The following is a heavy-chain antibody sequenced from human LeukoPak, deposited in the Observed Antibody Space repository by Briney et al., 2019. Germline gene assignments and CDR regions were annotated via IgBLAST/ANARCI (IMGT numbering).Heavy chain of an antibody. CDR3: ARGQTVTTWGDEFDY. V-gene: IGHV1-18*01. CDR2: ISAYNGNT. Sequence: ASVKVSCKASGYTFTSYGMSWVRQAPGQGLEWMGWISAYNGNTNYAQKLQGRITMTTDTSTSTAYMELRSLRSDDTAVYYCARGQTVTTWGDEFDYWGQGTLVTVSS. CDR1: GYTFTSYG. J-gene: IGHJ4*02. D-gene: IGHD4-17*01.